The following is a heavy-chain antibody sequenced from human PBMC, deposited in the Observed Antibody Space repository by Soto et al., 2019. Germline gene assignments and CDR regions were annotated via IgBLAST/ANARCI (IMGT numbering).Heavy chain of an antibody. CDR1: GGSISSYY. Sequence: SETLSLTCTVSGGSISSYYWSWIRQPPGKGLEWIGYIYYSGSTNYNPSLKSRVTTSIDTSKRQFSLKLSSVTAADTAIYYCARGPTYYFDYWGQGTPVTVSS. V-gene: IGHV4-59*12. D-gene: IGHD3-16*01. J-gene: IGHJ4*02. CDR3: ARGPTYYFDY. CDR2: IYYSGST.